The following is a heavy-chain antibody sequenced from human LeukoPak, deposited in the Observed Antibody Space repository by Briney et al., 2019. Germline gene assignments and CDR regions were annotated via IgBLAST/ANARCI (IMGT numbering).Heavy chain of an antibody. D-gene: IGHD6-13*01. CDR3: AKDLVSFWYPTFDY. Sequence: GGSLRLSCAASGITFSSYAMNWVRQAPGKGLEWVSIISGSSGSTNYADSVKGRFTISRDNSKNTLYLQMNSLRAEDTAVYYCAKDLVSFWYPTFDYWGQGTLVTVSS. CDR2: ISGSSGST. J-gene: IGHJ4*02. V-gene: IGHV3-23*01. CDR1: GITFSSYA.